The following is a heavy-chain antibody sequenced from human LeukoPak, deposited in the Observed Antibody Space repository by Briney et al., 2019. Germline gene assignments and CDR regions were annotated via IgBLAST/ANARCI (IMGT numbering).Heavy chain of an antibody. CDR1: GFTFDDYA. V-gene: IGHV3-9*03. D-gene: IGHD6-13*01. J-gene: IGHJ3*02. CDR3: AKGSSGSSSLDAFDI. Sequence: GGSLRLSCAASGFTFDDYAMYWVRQAPGKGLEWVSGISWNSGRIDYAGSVEGRFTISRDNAKNSLYLQMNSLRAEDMALYYCAKGSSGSSSLDAFDIWGQGTMVTVSS. CDR2: ISWNSGRI.